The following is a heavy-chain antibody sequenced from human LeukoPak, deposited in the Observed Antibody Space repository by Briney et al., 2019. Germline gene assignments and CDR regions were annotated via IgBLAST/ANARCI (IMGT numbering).Heavy chain of an antibody. CDR2: ISTGGDTV. CDR3: AKDGRVRGVSHDY. Sequence: GGSLRLSCAVSGFTFSDYTMNWVRQPPGKGLEWISYISTGGDTVYYADSVKGRFTISRDNSKNTLYLQMNSLRAEDTAVYYCAKDGRVRGVSHDYWGQGTLVTVSS. V-gene: IGHV3-23*01. D-gene: IGHD3-10*01. CDR1: GFTFSDYT. J-gene: IGHJ4*02.